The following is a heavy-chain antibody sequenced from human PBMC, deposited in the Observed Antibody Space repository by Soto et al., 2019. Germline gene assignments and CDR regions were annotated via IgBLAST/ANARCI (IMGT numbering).Heavy chain of an antibody. V-gene: IGHV4-59*01. D-gene: IGHD3-10*01. Sequence: QVQLQESGPGLVKPSETLSLTCTVSGGSISSYYWSWIRQPPGKGLEWIGYIYYSVSTNYNPSLKSRVTISVDTSKNQFSLKLSSVTAADTAVYYCARDHGVYYGSGRGGAFDIWGQGTMVTVSS. CDR2: IYYSVST. J-gene: IGHJ3*02. CDR3: ARDHGVYYGSGRGGAFDI. CDR1: GGSISSYY.